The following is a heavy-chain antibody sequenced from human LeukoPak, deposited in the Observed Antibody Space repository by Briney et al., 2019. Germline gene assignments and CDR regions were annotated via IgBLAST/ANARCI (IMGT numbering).Heavy chain of an antibody. V-gene: IGHV1-2*04. CDR1: GYTFTSYY. Sequence: ASVKVSCKTSGYTFTSYYMHWVRQAPGQGLEWMGWINPNSGGTNYAQKFQGWVTMTRDTSISTAYMELSRLRSDDTAVYYCARGSGSPLVDGNYYYYYGMDVWGQGTTVTVSS. J-gene: IGHJ6*01. D-gene: IGHD3-10*01. CDR3: ARGSGSPLVDGNYYYYYGMDV. CDR2: INPNSGGT.